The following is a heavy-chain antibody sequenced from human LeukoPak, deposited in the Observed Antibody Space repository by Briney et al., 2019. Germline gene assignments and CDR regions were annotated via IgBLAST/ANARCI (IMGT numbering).Heavy chain of an antibody. D-gene: IGHD4-17*01. V-gene: IGHV3-74*01. Sequence: GGSLRLSCAASGFTFSSYWMHWVRQAPGKGLVWVSRINSDESNTNYADSVKGRFTISRDNAKNTLYLQMNSLRAEDTAVYYCARDDYGDYFFPYWGQGTLVTVSS. CDR3: ARDDYGDYFFPY. CDR2: INSDESNT. J-gene: IGHJ4*02. CDR1: GFTFSSYW.